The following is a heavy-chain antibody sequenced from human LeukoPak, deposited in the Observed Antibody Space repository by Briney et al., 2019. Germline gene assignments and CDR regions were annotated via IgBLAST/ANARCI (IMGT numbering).Heavy chain of an antibody. CDR2: ISSSGSTI. D-gene: IGHD3-10*01. J-gene: IGHJ3*02. CDR1: GFTFSDYY. Sequence: GGSLRLSCAASGFTFSDYYMSWIRQAPGKGLEWVSYISSSGSTIYYADSVKGRFTISRDNAKNSLYLQMNSLRSEDTAVYYCASHYYGSGSYSTSPPHAFDIWGQGTMVTVSS. CDR3: ASHYYGSGSYSTSPPHAFDI. V-gene: IGHV3-11*01.